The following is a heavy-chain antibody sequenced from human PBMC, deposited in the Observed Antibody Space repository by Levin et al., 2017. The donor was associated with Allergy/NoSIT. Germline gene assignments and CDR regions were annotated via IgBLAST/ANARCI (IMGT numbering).Heavy chain of an antibody. CDR2: INLNTGVT. Sequence: ASVKVSCKASGYTFTDYYMHWVRQAPGQGLEWMGWINLNTGVTNYAQKFQGRVTMTRDTSISTAYMELRSLRSDDTAVYYCASGFFAGYSSSWSWFDPWGQGTLVTVSS. CDR1: GYTFTDYY. D-gene: IGHD6-13*01. J-gene: IGHJ5*02. CDR3: ASGFFAGYSSSWSWFDP. V-gene: IGHV1-2*02.